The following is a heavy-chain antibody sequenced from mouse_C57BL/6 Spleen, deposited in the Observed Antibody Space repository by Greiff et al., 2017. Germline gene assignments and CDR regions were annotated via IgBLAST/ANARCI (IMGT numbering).Heavy chain of an antibody. CDR3: ARYRRAGAFDY. V-gene: IGHV1-26*01. J-gene: IGHJ2*01. Sequence: EVKLQQSGPELVKPGASVKISCKASGYTFTDYYMNWVKQSHGKSLEWIGDINPNNGGTSYNQKFKGKATLTVDKSSSTAYMELRSLTSEDSAVYYCARYRRAGAFDYWGQGTTLTVSA. CDR2: INPNNGGT. D-gene: IGHD3-3*01. CDR1: GYTFTDYY.